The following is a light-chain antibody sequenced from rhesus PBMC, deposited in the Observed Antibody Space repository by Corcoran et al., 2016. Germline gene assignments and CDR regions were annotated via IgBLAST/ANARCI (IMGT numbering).Light chain of an antibody. CDR1: ESVSFFVINT. V-gene: IGKV7-13*01. CDR3: LQSKNAPYS. Sequence: DIVLTQSPASLAVSPGQRATITCRASESVSFFVINTLHWYQPKPGQPPKLLIYQTSKKGTGVPARFSGSGSGTDFTLTIKPVEADDAADYYCLQSKNAPYSFGQGTKVEIK. CDR2: QTS. J-gene: IGKJ2*01.